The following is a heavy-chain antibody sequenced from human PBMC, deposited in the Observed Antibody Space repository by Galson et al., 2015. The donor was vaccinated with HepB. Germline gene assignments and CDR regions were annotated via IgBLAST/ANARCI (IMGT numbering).Heavy chain of an antibody. J-gene: IGHJ4*02. CDR2: INAGNGNT. CDR1: GYTFTSYA. Sequence: SVKVSCKASGYTFTSYAMNWVRQAPGQRLEWMGWINAGNGNTKYSQKFQGRVTITRDTSASTAYMELSSLRSEDTAVYYCARVYSSGWSYFDYWGQGTLVTVSS. CDR3: ARVYSSGWSYFDY. V-gene: IGHV1-3*01. D-gene: IGHD6-19*01.